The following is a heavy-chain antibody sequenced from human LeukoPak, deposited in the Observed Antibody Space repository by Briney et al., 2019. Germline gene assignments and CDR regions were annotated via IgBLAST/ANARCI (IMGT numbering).Heavy chain of an antibody. CDR2: ISIGSSSI. CDR3: AREGATYYYDSSGYRPPSGY. J-gene: IGHJ4*02. Sequence: HSGGSLRLSCAASGFTFSSYSMNWVRQAPGKGLEWVSYISIGSSSIFYADSVRGRFTISSDTAKNSLYLQMNSLRAEDTAVYYCAREGATYYYDSSGYRPPSGYWGQGTLVTVSS. D-gene: IGHD3-22*01. V-gene: IGHV3-48*04. CDR1: GFTFSSYS.